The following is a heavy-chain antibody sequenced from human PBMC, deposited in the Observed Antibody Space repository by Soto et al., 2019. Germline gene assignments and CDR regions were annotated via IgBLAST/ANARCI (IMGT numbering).Heavy chain of an antibody. CDR3: ARIAAAGTSYYYYGMDV. J-gene: IGHJ6*02. CDR2: IIPIFGTA. V-gene: IGHV1-69*01. D-gene: IGHD6-13*01. Sequence: QVQLVQSGAEVKKPGSSVKVSCKASGGTFSSYAISWVRQVPGQGLEWMGGIIPIFGTANYAQKFQGRVTITADESTSTAYMELSSLRSEDTAVYYCARIAAAGTSYYYYGMDVWGQGTTVTVSS. CDR1: GGTFSSYA.